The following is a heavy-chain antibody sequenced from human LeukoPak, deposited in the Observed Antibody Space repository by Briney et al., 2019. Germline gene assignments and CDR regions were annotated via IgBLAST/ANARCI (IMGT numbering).Heavy chain of an antibody. V-gene: IGHV3-21*01. CDR1: GYTFSGYS. J-gene: IGHJ4*02. Sequence: PGGSLRLSCAASGYTFSGYSMNWVRQAPGKGLEWVSSISSSSSYIYYADSVKGRFTISRDNAKNSLYLQMNSLRAEDTAVYYCARGSTYYYDSSGYYLPPDYWGQGTLVTVSS. CDR2: ISSSSSYI. CDR3: ARGSTYYYDSSGYYLPPDY. D-gene: IGHD3-22*01.